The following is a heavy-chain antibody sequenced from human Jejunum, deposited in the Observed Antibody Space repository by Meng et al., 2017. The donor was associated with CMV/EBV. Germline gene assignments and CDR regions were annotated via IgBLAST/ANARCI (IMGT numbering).Heavy chain of an antibody. V-gene: IGHV7-4-1*02. D-gene: IGHD5-24*01. J-gene: IGHJ4*02. CDR3: ARDSPLDGYSLLDY. CDR2: IDPNTGNP. CDR1: GYTFTCYA. Sequence: VQVVQVGLGLKRTGASVKVSCRPSGYTFTCYAINWVRQAPGQGPDWMGWIDPNTGNPTYDQGFTGRFVFSLDTSVSTAYLLINSLRADDTAVYYCARDSPLDGYSLLDYWGQGTLVTVSS.